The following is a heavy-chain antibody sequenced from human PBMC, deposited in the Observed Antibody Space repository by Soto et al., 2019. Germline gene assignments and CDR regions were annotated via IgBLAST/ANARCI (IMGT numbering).Heavy chain of an antibody. CDR1: GGSISSGGYY. V-gene: IGHV4-31*03. Sequence: SETLSLTCTVSGGSISSGGYYWSWIRQHPGKGLEWIGYIYYSGSTYYNPSLKSRVTISVDTSKNQFSLKLSSVTAADTAVYYCARGVVVAATRAHFDYWGQGTLVTVSS. J-gene: IGHJ4*02. CDR2: IYYSGST. D-gene: IGHD2-15*01. CDR3: ARGVVVAATRAHFDY.